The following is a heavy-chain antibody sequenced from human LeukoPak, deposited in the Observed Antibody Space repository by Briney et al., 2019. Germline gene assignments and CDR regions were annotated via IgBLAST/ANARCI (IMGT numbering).Heavy chain of an antibody. V-gene: IGHV3-48*04. D-gene: IGHD3-22*01. CDR1: GFTFSSNW. CDR2: ISSSGSTI. J-gene: IGHJ4*02. CDR3: ARDSSGYYLGGNY. Sequence: PGGSLRLSCAASGFTFSSNWMNWVRQAPGKGLEWVSYISSSGSTIYYADSVKGRFTISRDNAKNSLYLQMNSLRAEDTAVYYCARDSSGYYLGGNYWGQGTLVTASS.